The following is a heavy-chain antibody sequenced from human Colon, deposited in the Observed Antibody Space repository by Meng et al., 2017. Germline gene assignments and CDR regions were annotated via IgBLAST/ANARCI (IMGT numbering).Heavy chain of an antibody. Sequence: VRRQQWGSTLLKPSYTLSLSCDVYGGSVSRDFCSWIRQTPGKGMEWIGGISEGGGTLYNPSLKSRVFISVDTSNSELTLKLTSVTDADTGVYYCARGQGFLLHYFDNWGQGTLVTVSS. J-gene: IGHJ4*02. CDR3: ARGQGFLLHYFDN. D-gene: IGHD3-22*01. V-gene: IGHV4-34*01. CDR2: ISEGGGT. CDR1: GGSVSRDF.